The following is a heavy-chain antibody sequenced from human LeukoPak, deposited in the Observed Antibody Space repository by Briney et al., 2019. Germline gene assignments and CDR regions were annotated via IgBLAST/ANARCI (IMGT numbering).Heavy chain of an antibody. CDR1: GGSISSSSYY. V-gene: IGHV4-39*01. J-gene: IGHJ4*02. CDR3: ARHGGYDILPGAKYYFDY. CDR2: IYYSGST. D-gene: IGHD3-9*01. Sequence: SETLSLTCTVSGGSISSSSYYWGWIRQPPGKGLEWIGSIYYSGSTYYNPSLKSRVTITVDTSKNQFSLKLSSVTAADTAVCYCARHGGYDILPGAKYYFDYWGQGTLVTVSS.